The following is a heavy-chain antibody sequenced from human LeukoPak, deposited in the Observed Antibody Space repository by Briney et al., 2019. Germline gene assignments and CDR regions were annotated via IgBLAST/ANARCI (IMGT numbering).Heavy chain of an antibody. D-gene: IGHD3-3*01. CDR1: GFTFSSYG. V-gene: IGHV3-33*01. Sequence: QVQLVESGGGVVQPGRSLRLSCAASGFTFSSYGMHWVRQAPGKGLEWVAVIWYDGSNKYYADSVKGRFTISRDNSKNTLYLQMNSLRAEDTAVYYCARDSLVFGVVTTFDSWGQGTLVTVSS. J-gene: IGHJ4*02. CDR2: IWYDGSNK. CDR3: ARDSLVFGVVTTFDS.